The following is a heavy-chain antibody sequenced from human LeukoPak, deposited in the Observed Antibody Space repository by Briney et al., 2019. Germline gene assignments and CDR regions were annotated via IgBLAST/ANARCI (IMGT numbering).Heavy chain of an antibody. CDR3: AGMSSSSWYTRRDNWFDP. D-gene: IGHD6-13*01. V-gene: IGHV4-31*03. J-gene: IGHJ5*02. CDR1: GGSISSGGYY. Sequence: PSQTLSLTCTVSGGSISSGGYYWSWIRQHPGKGLEWIGYIYYSGSTYYNPSLKSRVTISVDTSKNQFSLKLSSVTAADTAVYYCAGMSSSSWYTRRDNWFDPWGQGTLVTVSS. CDR2: IYYSGST.